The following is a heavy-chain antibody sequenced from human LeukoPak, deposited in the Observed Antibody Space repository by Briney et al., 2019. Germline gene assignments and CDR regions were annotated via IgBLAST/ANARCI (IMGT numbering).Heavy chain of an antibody. Sequence: GGSLRLSCAASGFTFRSFSMNWVRQAPGKGLEWVSAISSSGRYMYYADSVKGRFTISRDNAKNSLYLQMNSLRAEDTALYYCAKDYCSGGSCYRFDAFDIWGQGTMVTVSS. CDR3: AKDYCSGGSCYRFDAFDI. CDR2: ISSSGRYM. D-gene: IGHD2-15*01. V-gene: IGHV3-21*04. CDR1: GFTFRSFS. J-gene: IGHJ3*02.